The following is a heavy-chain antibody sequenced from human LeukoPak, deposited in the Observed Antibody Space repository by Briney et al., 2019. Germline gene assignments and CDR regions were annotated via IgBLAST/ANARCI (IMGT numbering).Heavy chain of an antibody. V-gene: IGHV1-69*05. CDR1: GGTFSSYA. CDR2: IIPIFGTA. CDR3: ARGAAMDHFDY. Sequence: ASVKVSCKASGGTFSSYAISRVRQAPGQGLEWMGGIIPIFGTANYAQKFQGRVTITTDESTSTAYMELSSLRSEDTAVYYCARGAAMDHFDYWGQGTLVTVSS. D-gene: IGHD5-18*01. J-gene: IGHJ4*02.